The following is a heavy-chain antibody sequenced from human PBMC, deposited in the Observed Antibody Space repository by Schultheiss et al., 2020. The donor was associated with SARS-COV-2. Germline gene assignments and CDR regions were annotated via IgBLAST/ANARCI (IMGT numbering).Heavy chain of an antibody. CDR1: GGSISIGGYY. CDR3: ARVGQLTYFDL. J-gene: IGHJ2*01. V-gene: IGHV4-31*03. CDR2: IYFSGST. Sequence: SETLSLTCTVSGGSISIGGYYWSWIRQHPGKGLEWIGYIYFSGSTYYNPSLKSRVTISVDTSKDQFSLKLSSVTAADTAVYYCARVGQLTYFDLWGRGTLVTVSS. D-gene: IGHD5-18*01.